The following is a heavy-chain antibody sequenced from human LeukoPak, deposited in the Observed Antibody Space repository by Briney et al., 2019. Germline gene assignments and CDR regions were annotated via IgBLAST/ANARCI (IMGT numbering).Heavy chain of an antibody. CDR3: AKSRLWEVRPVYFDY. CDR1: GFTFDDYA. V-gene: IGHV3-9*01. D-gene: IGHD1-26*01. J-gene: IGHJ4*02. Sequence: GGSLRLSCAASGFTFDDYAMHWVRQAPGKGLEWVSGISWNNGSIGYADSVKGRFTISRDNAKNSLYLQMNSLRAEDTALYYCAKSRLWEVRPVYFDYWGQGTLVTVSS. CDR2: ISWNNGSI.